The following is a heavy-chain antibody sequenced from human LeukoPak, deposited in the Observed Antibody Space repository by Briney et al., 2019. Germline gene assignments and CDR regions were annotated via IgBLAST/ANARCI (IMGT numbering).Heavy chain of an antibody. D-gene: IGHD1-20*01. CDR3: ARTSINFSNYFDP. Sequence: SETLSLTCTVSGYSISNGYNWGWVRQPPGKGLECIGSIAHTGSTYYNPSLESRVTISLDTSNNQFSPELSSVTAADTAVYYCARTSINFSNYFDPWGQGSLVTVSS. J-gene: IGHJ5*02. CDR2: IAHTGST. CDR1: GYSISNGYN. V-gene: IGHV4-38-2*02.